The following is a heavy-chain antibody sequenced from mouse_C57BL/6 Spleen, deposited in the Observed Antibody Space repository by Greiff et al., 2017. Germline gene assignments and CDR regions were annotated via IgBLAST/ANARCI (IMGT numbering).Heavy chain of an antibody. Sequence: VQLKQSGPELVKPGASVKISCKSSGYSFTDYNMNWVKQSHGKSLEWIGVINPNYGTTSYTKKFKGKATLTVDQSSSTAYMQLNSLTSEDSAVYYCAPVYYEYYYFDYWGQGTTLTVSS. J-gene: IGHJ2*01. CDR2: INPNYGTT. CDR1: GYSFTDYN. D-gene: IGHD2-4*01. V-gene: IGHV1-39*01. CDR3: APVYYEYYYFDY.